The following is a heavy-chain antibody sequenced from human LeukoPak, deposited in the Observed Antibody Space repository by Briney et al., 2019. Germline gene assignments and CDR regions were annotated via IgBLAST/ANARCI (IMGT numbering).Heavy chain of an antibody. D-gene: IGHD3-10*01. J-gene: IGHJ4*02. V-gene: IGHV3-30-3*01. CDR1: GFTFSSYA. CDR3: ARVVGGVRGVRVRGGPVGY. Sequence: PGGSLRLSCAASGFTFSSYAMHWVRQAPGKGLEWVAVISYDGSNKYYADSVKGRFTISRDNSKNTLYLQMNSLRAEDTAVYYCARVVGGVRGVRVRGGPVGYWGQGTLVTVSS. CDR2: ISYDGSNK.